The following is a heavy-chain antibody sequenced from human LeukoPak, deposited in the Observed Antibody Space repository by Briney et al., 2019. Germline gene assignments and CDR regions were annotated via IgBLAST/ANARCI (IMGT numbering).Heavy chain of an antibody. V-gene: IGHV3-53*05. CDR3: ARDPSSSSSVGGYLDY. CDR1: GFTVNSKY. D-gene: IGHD6-6*01. CDR2: VYSGGQT. Sequence: GGSLRLSCAAPGFTVNSKYMSWVRQAPGTGLEWVSVVYSGGQTYYADSVKGRFTISRDISKNTLYLQMNSLRAEDTAVYYCARDPSSSSSVGGYLDYWGQGTLVTVSS. J-gene: IGHJ4*02.